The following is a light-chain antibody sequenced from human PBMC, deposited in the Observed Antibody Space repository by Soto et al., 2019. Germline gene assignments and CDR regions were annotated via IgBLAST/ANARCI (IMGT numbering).Light chain of an antibody. CDR3: QQYGNSPRT. J-gene: IGKJ1*01. CDR1: QSVNSNF. V-gene: IGKV3-20*01. Sequence: EILLTQSPGTLSLSRGERATLSCRASQSVNSNFLAWYQQKPGQAPRLLISGASNRATGIPDRFSGSGSGTDFTLTISRLEPEDFAVYYCQQYGNSPRTFGQGTKVDIK. CDR2: GAS.